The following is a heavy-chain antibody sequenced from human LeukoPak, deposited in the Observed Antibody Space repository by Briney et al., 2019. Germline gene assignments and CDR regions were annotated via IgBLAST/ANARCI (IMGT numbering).Heavy chain of an antibody. Sequence: PGGSLRLSCAASGFTFSSYATSWVRQAPGKGLEWVSAISGSGGSTYYADSVKGRFTISRDNSKYTLYLQMTSLRAEDTAVYYCAKPPLAGTFCFDYWGQGTLVTVSS. D-gene: IGHD6-19*01. J-gene: IGHJ4*02. CDR1: GFTFSSYA. CDR3: AKPPLAGTFCFDY. CDR2: ISGSGGST. V-gene: IGHV3-23*01.